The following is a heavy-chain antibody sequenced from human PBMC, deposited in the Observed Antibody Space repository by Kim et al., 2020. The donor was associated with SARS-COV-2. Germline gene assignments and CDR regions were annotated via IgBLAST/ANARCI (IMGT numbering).Heavy chain of an antibody. CDR2: IYYGGTT. V-gene: IGHV4-30-4*01. J-gene: IGHJ6*02. D-gene: IGHD3-3*01. CDR1: GVSMSGGDYY. CDR3: ARGDRYYGDYYYYGMDV. Sequence: SETLSLTCTVSGVSMSGGDYYWSWIRQPPGKGLEWVGYIYYGGTTYYNPSLKSRITISVDKSKNQFSLKLSSVTAADTAVYYCARGDRYYGDYYYYGMDVWGQGTTVTVSS.